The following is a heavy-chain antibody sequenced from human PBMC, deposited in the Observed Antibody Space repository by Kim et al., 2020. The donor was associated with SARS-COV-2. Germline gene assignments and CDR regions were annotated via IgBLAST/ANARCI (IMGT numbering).Heavy chain of an antibody. CDR3: ARGKNLYYYYYYMDV. J-gene: IGHJ6*03. V-gene: IGHV4-59*09. Sequence: PSLKSRVTISVDTSKNQFSLKLSSVTAADTAVYYCARGKNLYYYYYYMDVWGKGTTVTVSS.